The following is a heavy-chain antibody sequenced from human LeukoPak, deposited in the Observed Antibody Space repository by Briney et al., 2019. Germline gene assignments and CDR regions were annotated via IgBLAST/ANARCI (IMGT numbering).Heavy chain of an antibody. Sequence: ASVKVSCKASGYTFTGYYMHWVRQAPGQGLEWMGRINPNSGGTNYAQKFQGRVTMTRDTSISTAYMELSRLTSDDTAVYYCARAGLSLGYRTDYWGQGTLVTVSS. J-gene: IGHJ4*02. CDR1: GYTFTGYY. V-gene: IGHV1-2*06. CDR2: INPNSGGT. CDR3: ARAGLSLGYRTDY. D-gene: IGHD5-12*01.